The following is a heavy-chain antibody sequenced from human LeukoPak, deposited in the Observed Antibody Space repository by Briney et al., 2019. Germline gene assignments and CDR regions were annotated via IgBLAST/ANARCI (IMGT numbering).Heavy chain of an antibody. CDR1: GYTFTSYY. D-gene: IGHD3/OR15-3a*01. CDR2: INPSGGST. V-gene: IGHV1-46*01. J-gene: IGHJ4*02. CDR3: ARGSLGRGAGTYYFDY. Sequence: ASVKVSCKASGYTFTSYYMHWVRQAPGQGLEWMGIINPSGGSTSYAQKFQGRVTMTRDTSTSTVYMELSSLRSEDTVVYYCARGSLGRGAGTYYFDYWGQGTLVTVSS.